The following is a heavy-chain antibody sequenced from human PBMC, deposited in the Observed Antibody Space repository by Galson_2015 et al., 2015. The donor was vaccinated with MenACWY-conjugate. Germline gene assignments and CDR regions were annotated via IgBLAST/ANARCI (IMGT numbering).Heavy chain of an antibody. J-gene: IGHJ6*02. V-gene: IGHV3-48*04. Sequence: SLRLSCAVSGFTFRSYSFNWVRQTPGKGLEWISYISSSSSLRYYADSVRGRFTISRDDAKNSLNLQMNSLRVEDTGIYYCARRPDGMDVWGQGTSVTVS. CDR2: ISSSSSLR. CDR3: ARRPDGMDV. CDR1: GFTFRSYS.